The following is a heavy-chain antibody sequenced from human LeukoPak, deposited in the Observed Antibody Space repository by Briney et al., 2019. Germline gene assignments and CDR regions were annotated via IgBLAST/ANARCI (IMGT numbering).Heavy chain of an antibody. V-gene: IGHV3-30*02. J-gene: IGHJ6*03. CDR3: AKDGWSCTANSCPQYYYYMAV. CDR2: IRYDGSKT. D-gene: IGHD2-8*02. CDR1: GFTFSTYG. Sequence: GGSLRLSCAAFGFTFSTYGIHWARQAPGKGLEGVAFIRYDGSKTHYADSVKGRFTISRDNSKNTMYLQMNSLRAEDTAVYYCAKDGWSCTANSCPQYYYYMAVWGKGTTVTVSS.